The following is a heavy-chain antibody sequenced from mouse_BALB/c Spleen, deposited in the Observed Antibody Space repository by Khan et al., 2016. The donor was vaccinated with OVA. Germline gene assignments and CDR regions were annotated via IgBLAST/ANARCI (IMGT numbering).Heavy chain of an antibody. CDR1: GYTFTDYY. D-gene: IGHD1-2*01. CDR2: IYPGSGNT. Sequence: QVRLQQSGAELARPGASVKLSCKASGYTFTDYYINWVKQRTGQGLEWIGEIYPGSGNTYYNEKFKGKATLTADKSSSTAYMQLSSLTSEDSAVFFCARSNYFGYTFAYWGQGTLVTVSA. CDR3: ARSNYFGYTFAY. J-gene: IGHJ3*01. V-gene: IGHV1-77*01.